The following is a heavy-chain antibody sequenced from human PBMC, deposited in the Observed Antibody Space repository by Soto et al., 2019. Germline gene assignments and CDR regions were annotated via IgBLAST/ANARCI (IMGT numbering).Heavy chain of an antibody. Sequence: QVQLVQSGAEVKKPGSSVKVSCKASGGTFSSYTISWVRQAPGQGLEWMGRIIPILGIANYAQKFQGRVTIHDEKSRRTAYRELRSLGLEDTAGDSWGVLPPPGGDEAFDYWGQGTLVTVSS. D-gene: IGHD4-17*01. CDR2: IIPILGIA. CDR1: GGTFSSYT. J-gene: IGHJ4*02. CDR3: GVLPPPGGDEAFDY. V-gene: IGHV1-69*02.